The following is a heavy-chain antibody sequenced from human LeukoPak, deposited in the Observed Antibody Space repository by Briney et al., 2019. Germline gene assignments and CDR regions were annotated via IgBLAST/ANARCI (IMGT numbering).Heavy chain of an antibody. J-gene: IGHJ2*01. CDR2: IIPILGIA. D-gene: IGHD6-13*01. CDR3: AYSIAAAGRANWYFDL. CDR1: EGTFSSYA. V-gene: IGHV1-69*04. Sequence: ASVKVSCKASEGTFSSYAISWVRQAPGQGLEWMGRIIPILGIANYAQKFQGRVTITADKSTSTAYMELSSLRSEDTAVYYCAYSIAAAGRANWYFDLWGRGTLVTVSS.